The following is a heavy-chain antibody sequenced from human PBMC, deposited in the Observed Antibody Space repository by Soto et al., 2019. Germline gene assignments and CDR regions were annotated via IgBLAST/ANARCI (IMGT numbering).Heavy chain of an antibody. J-gene: IGHJ6*02. CDR2: IKQDGSEK. Sequence: RLSCAASGFTFSSYWMSWVRQAPGKGLEWVANIKQDGSEKYYVDSVKGRFTISRDNAKNSLYLQMNSLRAEDTAVYYCAREYDFWSAKQDYGMDVWGQGTTVTVSS. CDR1: GFTFSSYW. CDR3: AREYDFWSAKQDYGMDV. D-gene: IGHD3-3*01. V-gene: IGHV3-7*03.